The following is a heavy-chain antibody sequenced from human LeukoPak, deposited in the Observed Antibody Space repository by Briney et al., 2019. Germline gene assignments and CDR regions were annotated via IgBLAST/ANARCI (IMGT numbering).Heavy chain of an antibody. CDR2: IWYDGSNK. V-gene: IGHV3-33*06. CDR3: AKAYTYDSSGYPDY. CDR1: GFTFSSYG. Sequence: GRSLRLSCAASGFTFSSYGMHWVRQAPGKGLEWVAVIWYDGSNKYYADSVKGRFTISRDNSKNTLYLQMNSLRAEDTAVYYCAKAYTYDSSGYPDYWGQGTLVTVSS. D-gene: IGHD3-22*01. J-gene: IGHJ4*02.